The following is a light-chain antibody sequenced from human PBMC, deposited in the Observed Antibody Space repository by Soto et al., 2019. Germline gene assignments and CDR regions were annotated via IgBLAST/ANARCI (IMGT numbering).Light chain of an antibody. V-gene: IGKV3-20*01. CDR2: STS. Sequence: EIVLTQSPGTLSLSPGERATLSCRASQSVSSTYLAWYQQRPGQALRLLIYSTSSMATGIPDRFSGSGSGTDFTLTISRLEPEDFAVYYCQQYGGSPRYTFGQGTQLQIK. CDR3: QQYGGSPRYT. CDR1: QSVSSTY. J-gene: IGKJ2*01.